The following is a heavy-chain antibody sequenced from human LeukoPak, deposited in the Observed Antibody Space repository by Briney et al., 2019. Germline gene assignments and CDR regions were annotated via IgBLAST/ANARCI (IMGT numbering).Heavy chain of an antibody. CDR2: LWYDGSNK. D-gene: IGHD2-15*01. J-gene: IGHJ4*02. CDR3: ARGGYCSGGSCYIDY. Sequence: QPGGSLRLSCAASGCTFSSYGMHWVRQAPGKGLEWVAVLWYDGSNKYYADSVKGRFTTSRDNSKNTLYLQMNSLRAEDTAVYYCARGGYCSGGSCYIDYWGQGTLVTVSS. CDR1: GCTFSSYG. V-gene: IGHV3-33*08.